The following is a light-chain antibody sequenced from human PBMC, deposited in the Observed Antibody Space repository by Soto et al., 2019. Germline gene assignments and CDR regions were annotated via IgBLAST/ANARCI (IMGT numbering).Light chain of an antibody. Sequence: EIVLTQSPATLSLSPGERATLSCRASQSISIYVAWYQQKPGQAPRLLIYDTSHRATDIPARFSGSGSGTDFTLTISSLEPEDFAVYYCQQRGSWPPTFGGGTKVEIK. CDR3: QQRGSWPPT. CDR2: DTS. J-gene: IGKJ4*01. V-gene: IGKV3-11*01. CDR1: QSISIY.